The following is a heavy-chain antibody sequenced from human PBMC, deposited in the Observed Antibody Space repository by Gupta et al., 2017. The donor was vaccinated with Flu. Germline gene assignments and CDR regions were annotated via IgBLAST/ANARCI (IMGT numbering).Heavy chain of an antibody. V-gene: IGHV3-11*01. CDR3: ASSLYCSSTSCSTYYFYYIDV. CDR2: ISPSGNTI. J-gene: IGHJ6*03. Sequence: EWISYISPSGNTIYYADSVKGQFTISRDNGKNSLYLQMNSLRAEDTAVYYCASSLYCSSTSCSTYYFYYIDVWGKGTTVTVSS. D-gene: IGHD2-2*01.